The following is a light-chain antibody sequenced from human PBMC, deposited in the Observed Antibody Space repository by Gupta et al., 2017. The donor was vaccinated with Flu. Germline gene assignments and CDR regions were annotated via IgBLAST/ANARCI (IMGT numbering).Light chain of an antibody. V-gene: IGKV3-20*01. CDR3: QQYDSERPNLT. J-gene: IGKJ3*01. Sequence: EVVLTQSPGTLSLSPGEGATLSCRASHTVSSNYLAWYQQRPGQAPRLLIYGASSRAAGIPDRFSGSGSGTDFTLTISRLEPEDFAVYFCQQYDSERPNLTFGPGTKVDIK. CDR1: HTVSSNY. CDR2: GAS.